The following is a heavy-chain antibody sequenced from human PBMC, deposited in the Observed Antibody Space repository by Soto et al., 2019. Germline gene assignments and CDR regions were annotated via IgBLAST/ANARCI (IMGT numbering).Heavy chain of an antibody. CDR3: ARGGSPVTGFWDFDY. D-gene: IGHD2-21*02. J-gene: IGHJ4*02. CDR2: ISSSSSTI. Sequence: EVQLVESGGGLVQPGGSLRLSCAASGFTFSSYSMNWVRQAPGKGLEWVSYISSSSSTIYYADSVKGRFTISRDNAKNSLYLQMNSLRAEDTAVYYCARGGSPVTGFWDFDYWGQGTLVTVSS. V-gene: IGHV3-48*01. CDR1: GFTFSSYS.